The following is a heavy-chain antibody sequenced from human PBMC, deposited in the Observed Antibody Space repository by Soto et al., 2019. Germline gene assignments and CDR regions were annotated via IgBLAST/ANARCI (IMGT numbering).Heavy chain of an antibody. J-gene: IGHJ4*02. CDR1: GGTFSSYA. D-gene: IGHD2-15*01. CDR3: ASGAPDCSGGSCYSSDYFDY. Sequence: QVQLVQSGAEVKKPGSSVKVSCKASGGTFSSYAISWVRQAPGQGLEWMGGIIPILGTANYAQKFQGRVTITADKSTSTAYMELSSLRSEDTAVYYCASGAPDCSGGSCYSSDYFDYWGQGTLVTVSS. CDR2: IIPILGTA. V-gene: IGHV1-69*06.